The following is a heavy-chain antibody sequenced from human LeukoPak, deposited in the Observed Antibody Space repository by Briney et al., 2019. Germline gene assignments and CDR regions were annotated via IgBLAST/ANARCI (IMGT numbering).Heavy chain of an antibody. Sequence: QPGGSLRLSCEASGLTVRNNYVSWVRQAPGKGLEWASAISGSGGSTYYADSVKGRFTISRDNSKNTLYLQMNSLRAEDTAVYYCVYQPFISYGMDVWGQGTTVTVSS. V-gene: IGHV3-23*01. D-gene: IGHD2-2*01. CDR3: VYQPFISYGMDV. CDR2: ISGSGGST. J-gene: IGHJ6*02. CDR1: GLTVRNNY.